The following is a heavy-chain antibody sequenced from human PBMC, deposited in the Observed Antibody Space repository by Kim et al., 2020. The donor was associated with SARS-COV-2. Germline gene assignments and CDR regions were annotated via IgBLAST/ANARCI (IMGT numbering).Heavy chain of an antibody. CDR1: GYTFTSYG. CDR3: ARSPYDILTGYYPPAFDY. V-gene: IGHV1-18*01. D-gene: IGHD3-9*01. J-gene: IGHJ4*02. CDR2: ISAYNGNT. Sequence: ASVKVSCKASGYTFTSYGISWVRQAPGQGLEWMGWISAYNGNTNYAQKLQGRVTMTTDTSTSTAYMELRSLRSDDTAVYYCARSPYDILTGYYPPAFDYWGQGTPVTVSS.